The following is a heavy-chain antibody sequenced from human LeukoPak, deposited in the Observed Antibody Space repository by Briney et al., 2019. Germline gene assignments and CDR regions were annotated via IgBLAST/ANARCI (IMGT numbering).Heavy chain of an antibody. V-gene: IGHV3-9*03. CDR1: GFTFSNYG. Sequence: GGALRLSCAASGFTFSNYGMHWLRQAPGNPLEGASGVSGNSGTIAYEDSVRRQFTISRDNAKNSLYLQMNSLRSEHMAFDYFAKASTRSFSSGYYGDAFDIWGQGTMVSVSS. CDR2: VSGNSGTI. J-gene: IGHJ3*02. CDR3: AKASTRSFSSGYYGDAFDI. D-gene: IGHD3-22*01.